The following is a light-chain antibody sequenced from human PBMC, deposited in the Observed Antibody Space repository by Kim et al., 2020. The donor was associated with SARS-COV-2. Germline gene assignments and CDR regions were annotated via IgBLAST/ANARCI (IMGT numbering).Light chain of an antibody. CDR2: AAS. CDR3: HQYNYWPRT. CDR1: HTVSSN. V-gene: IGKV3-15*01. J-gene: IGKJ1*01. Sequence: VFPGERATLSCRASHTVSSNLAWYQQKPGQVPRLLIYAASTRATGIPARFSGSGSGTEFTLTINSLQSEDFAVYYCHQYNYWPRTFGQGTKVDIK.